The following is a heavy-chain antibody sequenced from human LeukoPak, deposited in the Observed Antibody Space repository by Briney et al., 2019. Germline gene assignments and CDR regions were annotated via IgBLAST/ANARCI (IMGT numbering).Heavy chain of an antibody. D-gene: IGHD3-3*01. J-gene: IGHJ4*02. CDR2: INHSGST. CDR3: ARGTSGLGIFGVAWCDY. V-gene: IGHV4-34*01. CDR1: GGSFSGYY. Sequence: SETLSLTYAVYGGSFSGYYWSWIRQPPGKGLEWIGEINHSGSTNYNPSLKSRVTISVDTSKNQFSLKLSSVTAADTAVYYCARGTSGLGIFGVAWCDYWGQGTLVTVSS.